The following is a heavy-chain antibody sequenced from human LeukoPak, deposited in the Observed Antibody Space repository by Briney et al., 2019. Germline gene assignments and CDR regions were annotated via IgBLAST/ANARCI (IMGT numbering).Heavy chain of an antibody. CDR2: ISYTGTYI. V-gene: IGHV3-21*01. D-gene: IGHD5-18*01. J-gene: IGHJ4*02. Sequence: GGSLRLSCAASAFSLNAYNMNWVRQAPGKGLEWVSSISYTGTYIYYADSVKGRFTISRDNAKNSLYLQMNSLRAEGTAVYYCARNSYPGRGWGQGTLVTVSS. CDR3: ARNSYPGRG. CDR1: AFSLNAYN.